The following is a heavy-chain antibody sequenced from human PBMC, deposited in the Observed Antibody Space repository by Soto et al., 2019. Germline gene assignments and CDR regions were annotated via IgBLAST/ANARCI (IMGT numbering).Heavy chain of an antibody. D-gene: IGHD3-16*02. CDR1: GFTFSNAW. J-gene: IGHJ4*02. V-gene: IGHV3-15*01. Sequence: EVQLVESGGGLVKPGGSLRLSCAASGFTFSNAWMSWVRQAPGKGLEWVGRIKSKIDGGTTDYAAPVKGRFTISRDDSKNTVYLQMNSLRTEDTAVYYCSTDPPNDYIWGNYRPSPDYWGQGTLVSVSS. CDR2: IKSKIDGGTT. CDR3: STDPPNDYIWGNYRPSPDY.